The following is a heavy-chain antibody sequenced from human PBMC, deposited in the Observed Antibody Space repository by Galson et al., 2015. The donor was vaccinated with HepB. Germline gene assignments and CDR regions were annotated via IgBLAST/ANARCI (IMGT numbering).Heavy chain of an antibody. CDR2: IYWDDDK. CDR1: GFSLSTSGVG. CDR3: ALGVGATEDWDAFDI. J-gene: IGHJ3*02. D-gene: IGHD1-26*01. Sequence: PALVKPTQTLTLTCTFSGFSLSTSGVGVGWIRQPPGKALEWLALIYWDDDKRYSPSLKSRLTTTKDTSKNQVVLTMTNMDPVDTATYYCALGVGATEDWDAFDIWGQGTMVTVSS. V-gene: IGHV2-5*02.